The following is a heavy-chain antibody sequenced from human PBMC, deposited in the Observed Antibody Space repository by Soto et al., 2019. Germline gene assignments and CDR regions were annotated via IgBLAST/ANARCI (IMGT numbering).Heavy chain of an antibody. Sequence: QVQLVESGGGVVQPGRSLRLSCAASGYTCSSYGMHWVRQAPGKGLEWVAVISYDGSNKYYADSVKGRFTISRDNSKNTLYLQMNSLRAEDTAVYYCAKGYCSGGSCPEDWGQGTLVSVSS. CDR3: AKGYCSGGSCPED. D-gene: IGHD2-15*01. CDR1: GYTCSSYG. J-gene: IGHJ4*02. V-gene: IGHV3-30*18. CDR2: ISYDGSNK.